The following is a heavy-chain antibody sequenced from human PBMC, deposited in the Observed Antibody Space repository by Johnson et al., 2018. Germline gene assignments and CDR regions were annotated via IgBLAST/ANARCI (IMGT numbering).Heavy chain of an antibody. Sequence: QVQLQQWGAGLLKPSETLSLTCAVYGGSFSGYYWSWIRQPPGKGLEWIGEINHSGSTNYNPSLKSRVTISVDTSKNQFSLKLSSVTAADAAVYYCARDTYSYGSGSYYRNYYYYGMDVWGQGTTVTVSS. J-gene: IGHJ6*02. CDR3: ARDTYSYGSGSYYRNYYYYGMDV. V-gene: IGHV4-34*01. CDR2: INHSGST. CDR1: GGSFSGYY. D-gene: IGHD3-10*01.